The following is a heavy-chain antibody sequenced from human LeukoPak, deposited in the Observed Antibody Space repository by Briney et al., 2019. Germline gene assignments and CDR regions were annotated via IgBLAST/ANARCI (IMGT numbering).Heavy chain of an antibody. J-gene: IGHJ6*03. D-gene: IGHD1-26*01. CDR1: GFTFSSYG. Sequence: PGGTLRLSCAGSGFTFSSYGMSWVRQAPGKGLEWVSTISGSGGSTYYADSVKGRFTISRDNSKNTLYLQMNSLRAEDTAVYYCARDPYNGSYGDDYYYYMDVWGKGTTVTISS. CDR3: ARDPYNGSYGDDYYYYMDV. V-gene: IGHV3-23*01. CDR2: ISGSGGST.